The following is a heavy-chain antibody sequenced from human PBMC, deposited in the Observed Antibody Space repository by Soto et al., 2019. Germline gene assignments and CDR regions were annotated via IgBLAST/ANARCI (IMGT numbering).Heavy chain of an antibody. Sequence: SETLSLTCTVSGGSVSNDNFYWSWIRQPPGKGLEWIGYVHSSGITNYNPSLKRRVTISVDTSRNQFSLRLGSVTAAGTAVYYCARGLTMGQLPSHFDHWGQGTLVTVSS. CDR3: ARGLTMGQLPSHFDH. CDR1: GGSVSNDNFY. D-gene: IGHD3-16*01. J-gene: IGHJ5*02. CDR2: VHSSGIT. V-gene: IGHV4-61*01.